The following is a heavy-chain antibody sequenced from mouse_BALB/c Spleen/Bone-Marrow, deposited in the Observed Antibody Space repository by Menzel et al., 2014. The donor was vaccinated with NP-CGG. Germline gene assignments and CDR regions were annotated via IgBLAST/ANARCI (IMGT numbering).Heavy chain of an antibody. Sequence: VKLQESGPGLVAPSQSLSITCTVSGFSLTTYGVHWVRQPPGKGLEWLGVIWAGGYTNYSSALLSRLSISKDKSKSQVCLKMNSLQTDDTAMYYCAREGXXYRHIDYWGQGTTLTVSS. CDR1: GFSLTTYG. V-gene: IGHV2-9*02. CDR3: AREGXXYRHIDY. D-gene: IGHD2-14*01. CDR2: IWAGGYT. J-gene: IGHJ2*01.